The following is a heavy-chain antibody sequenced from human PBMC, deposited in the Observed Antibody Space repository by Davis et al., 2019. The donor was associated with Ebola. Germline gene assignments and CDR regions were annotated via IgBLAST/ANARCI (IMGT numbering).Heavy chain of an antibody. V-gene: IGHV4-31*03. CDR2: IYYSGST. CDR1: GGSISRDGSY. J-gene: IGHJ6*03. CDR3: ARDLRYDSSGYDYYFYMDV. Sequence: PSETLSLTCTVSGGSISRDGSYWSWVRQVPGKGLEWIGYIYYSGSTYYKPSLKSRVTISLATSKNQFSLNLYSVTAADTAVYYCARDLRYDSSGYDYYFYMDVWGKGTTVTVSS. D-gene: IGHD3-22*01.